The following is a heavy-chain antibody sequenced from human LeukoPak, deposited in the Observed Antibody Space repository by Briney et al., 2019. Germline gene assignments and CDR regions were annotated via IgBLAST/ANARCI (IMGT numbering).Heavy chain of an antibody. CDR1: GFTFSSYG. CDR3: ANLATVTTRGVFDI. Sequence: GGSLRLSCAASGFTFSSYGMHWVRQAPGKGLEWVAVIPYDGSNKYYADSVKGRFTISRDNSKNTLYLQMNSLRAEDTAVYYCANLATVTTRGVFDIWGQGTMVTISS. D-gene: IGHD4-17*01. CDR2: IPYDGSNK. J-gene: IGHJ3*02. V-gene: IGHV3-30*18.